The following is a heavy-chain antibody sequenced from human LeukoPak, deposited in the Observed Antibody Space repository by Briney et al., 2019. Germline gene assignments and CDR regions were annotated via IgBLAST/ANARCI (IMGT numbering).Heavy chain of an antibody. V-gene: IGHV1-3*01. CDR2: INAGNGDT. CDR1: GYTFTTYA. D-gene: IGHD4-23*01. J-gene: IGHJ4*02. Sequence: ASVKVSCKASGYTFTTYAMHWVRQAPGHKLEWMGWINAGNGDTKYSQNFQGRVTITSDTSASTAYMELSSLRSEDTAVYYCAVVGGTVVNSYWGQGTLVTVSS. CDR3: AVVGGTVVNSY.